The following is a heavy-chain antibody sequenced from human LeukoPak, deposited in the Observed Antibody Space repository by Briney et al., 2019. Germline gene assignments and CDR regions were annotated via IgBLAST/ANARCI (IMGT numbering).Heavy chain of an antibody. Sequence: GGSLRLSCAASGFTFSSYGMHWVRQAPGRGLEWVAVISYDGSNKYYADSVKGRFTISRDNSENTLYLQMNSLRAEDTAVYYCAKRGDYGGNSPFDSWGQGTLVTVSS. V-gene: IGHV3-30*18. CDR2: ISYDGSNK. CDR3: AKRGDYGGNSPFDS. D-gene: IGHD4-23*01. J-gene: IGHJ4*02. CDR1: GFTFSSYG.